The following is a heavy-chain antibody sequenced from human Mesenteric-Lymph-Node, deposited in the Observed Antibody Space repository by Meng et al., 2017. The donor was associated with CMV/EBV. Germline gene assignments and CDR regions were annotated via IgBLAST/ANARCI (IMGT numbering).Heavy chain of an antibody. CDR1: GFSFDDYA. J-gene: IGHJ4*02. D-gene: IGHD2-8*01. CDR2: ISWDGGRT. Sequence: GESLKISCVASGFSFDDYAMHWVRQAPGKGLEWVSLISWDGGRTYYADSVKGRFTISRDNSKNSLYLQMNSLRAEDTAVYYCAREGRYCTNGVCFDYWGQGTLVTVSS. V-gene: IGHV3-43D*03. CDR3: AREGRYCTNGVCFDY.